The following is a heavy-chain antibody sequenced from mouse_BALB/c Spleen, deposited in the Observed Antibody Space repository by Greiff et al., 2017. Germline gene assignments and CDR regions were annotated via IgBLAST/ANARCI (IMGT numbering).Heavy chain of an antibody. CDR1: GYAFSSYW. V-gene: IGHV1-80*01. D-gene: IGHD2-1*01. CDR3: ARLFVYYGNYYAMDY. CDR2: IYPGDGDT. J-gene: IGHJ4*01. Sequence: QVQLKQSGAELVRPGSSVKISCKASGYAFSSYWMNWVKQRPGQGLEWIGQIYPGDGDTNYNGKFKGKATLTADKSSSTAYMQLSSLTSEDSAVYFCARLFVYYGNYYAMDYWGQGTSVTVSS.